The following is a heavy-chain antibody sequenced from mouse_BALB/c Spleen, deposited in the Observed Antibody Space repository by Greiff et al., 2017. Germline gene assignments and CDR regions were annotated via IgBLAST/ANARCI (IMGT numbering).Heavy chain of an antibody. V-gene: IGHV1-4*02. D-gene: IGHD2-1*01. CDR2: INPSSGYT. J-gene: IGHJ3*01. CDR1: GYTFTSYT. Sequence: LVESAAELARPGASVKMSCKASGYTFTSYTMHWVKQRPGQGLEWIGYINPSSGYTEYNQKFKDKTTLTADKSSSTAYMQLSSLTSEDSAVYYCAPCNSAWFAYWGQGTLVTVSA. CDR3: APCNSAWFAY.